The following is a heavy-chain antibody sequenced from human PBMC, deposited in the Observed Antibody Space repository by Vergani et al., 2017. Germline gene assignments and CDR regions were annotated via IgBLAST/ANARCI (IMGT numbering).Heavy chain of an antibody. CDR3: ARGSSGAVVPAAMPHYYFDH. CDR2: INHSGST. CDR1: GGSFSGYY. J-gene: IGHJ4*02. D-gene: IGHD2-2*01. Sequence: QVQLQQWGAGLLKPSDTLSLTCAVYGGSFSGYYWSWIRQPPGKGLEWIGEINHSGSTNYNPSLKSRVTISVDTSKNQFSLKLSSVTAADTAVYSCARGSSGAVVPAAMPHYYFDHWGEGTLVTVSS. V-gene: IGHV4-34*01.